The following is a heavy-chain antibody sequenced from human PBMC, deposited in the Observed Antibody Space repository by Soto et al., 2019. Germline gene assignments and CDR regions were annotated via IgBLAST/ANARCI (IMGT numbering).Heavy chain of an antibody. D-gene: IGHD3-22*01. J-gene: IGHJ4*02. CDR2: ISAHNGNT. Sequence: GASVKVSCKASGYTFTSYAISWVRQAPGQGLEWMGWISAHNGNTKYAQKLQGRVTMTTDTSTSTAYMDLRSLRSDDTAVYYCARVDYYDSSGNTFDYWGQGTLVTVSS. V-gene: IGHV1-18*01. CDR3: ARVDYYDSSGNTFDY. CDR1: GYTFTSYA.